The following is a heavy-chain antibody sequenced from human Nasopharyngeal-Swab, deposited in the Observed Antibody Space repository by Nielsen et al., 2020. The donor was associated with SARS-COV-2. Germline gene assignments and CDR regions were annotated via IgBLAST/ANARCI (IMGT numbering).Heavy chain of an antibody. Sequence: GESLKISCAASGFTSSSYAMHWVRQAPGKGLEWVAVISYDGSNKYYADSVKGRFTISRDNSKNTLYLQMNSLRAEDTAAYYCARARGGGYFDPFDYWGQGTLVTVSS. V-gene: IGHV3-30*04. CDR1: GFTSSSYA. J-gene: IGHJ4*02. D-gene: IGHD3-9*01. CDR3: ARARGGGYFDPFDY. CDR2: ISYDGSNK.